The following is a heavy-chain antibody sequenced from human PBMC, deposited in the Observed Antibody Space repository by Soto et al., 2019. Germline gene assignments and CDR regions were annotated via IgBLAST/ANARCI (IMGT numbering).Heavy chain of an antibody. J-gene: IGHJ4*02. Sequence: SETLSLTCTVSGGSISSSSYYWGWIRQPPGKGLEWIGSIYYSGSTYYNPSLKSRVTISVDTSKNQFSLKLSSVTAADTAVYYCARRYQLWDGKGYFDYWGQGTLVTVSS. CDR3: ARRYQLWDGKGYFDY. D-gene: IGHD2-2*01. CDR1: GGSISSSSYY. CDR2: IYYSGST. V-gene: IGHV4-39*01.